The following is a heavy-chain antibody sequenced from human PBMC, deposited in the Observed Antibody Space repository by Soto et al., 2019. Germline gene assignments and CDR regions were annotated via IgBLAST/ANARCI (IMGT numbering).Heavy chain of an antibody. V-gene: IGHV1-3*01. D-gene: IGHD6-19*01. CDR2: INAGNGNT. CDR1: GYTFTGYA. Sequence: ASVKVSCKASGYTFTGYAMHWVRQAPGQRLEWMGWINAGNGNTKYSQKFQGRVSITRDTSASTAYMELSSLRSEDTAVYYCARAVAVAADFDYWGQGTLVTVSS. CDR3: ARAVAVAADFDY. J-gene: IGHJ4*02.